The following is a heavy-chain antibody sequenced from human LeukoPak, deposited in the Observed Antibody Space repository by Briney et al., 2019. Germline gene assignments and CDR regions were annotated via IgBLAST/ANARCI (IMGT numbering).Heavy chain of an antibody. V-gene: IGHV4-59*01. J-gene: IGHJ5*02. D-gene: IGHD3-10*01. Sequence: SETLSLTCTVSGGSISSYYWSWIRQPPGKELEWIGYIYYSGSTNYNPSLKSRVTISVDTSKNQFSLKLSSVTPADTAVYYCARGGYYGSGNDFRFDPWGQGTLVTVSS. CDR1: GGSISSYY. CDR3: ARGGYYGSGNDFRFDP. CDR2: IYYSGST.